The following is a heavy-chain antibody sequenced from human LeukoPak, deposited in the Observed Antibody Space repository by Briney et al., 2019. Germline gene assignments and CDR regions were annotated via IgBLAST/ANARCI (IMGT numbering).Heavy chain of an antibody. CDR3: ARGEIVVVPAVPDY. D-gene: IGHD2-2*01. J-gene: IGHJ4*02. V-gene: IGHV3-21*01. CDR2: ISSSSSYI. Sequence: PGGSLRLSCAASGFTFSCYWMSWVRQAPGKGLEWVSSISSSSSYIYYADSVKGRFTISRDNAKNSLYLQMNSLRAEDTAVYYCARGEIVVVPAVPDYWGQGALVTVSS. CDR1: GFTFSCYW.